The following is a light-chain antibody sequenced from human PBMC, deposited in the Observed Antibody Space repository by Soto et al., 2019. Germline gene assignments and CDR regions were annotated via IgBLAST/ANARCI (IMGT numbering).Light chain of an antibody. V-gene: IGKV3-11*01. CDR2: DAS. J-gene: IGKJ5*01. CDR3: QQDNNGPPIT. Sequence: EIVLTQSPATLSLSPGERATLSCRASQSVSSYLAWYQQKPGQAPRLLIYDASNRATGIPARFSGSGSGTDFTLTISRLEPEDFAVYYCQQDNNGPPITFGQGTRWRL. CDR1: QSVSSY.